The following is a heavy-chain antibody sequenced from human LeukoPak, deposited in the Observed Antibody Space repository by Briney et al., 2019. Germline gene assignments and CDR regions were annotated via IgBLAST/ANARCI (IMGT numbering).Heavy chain of an antibody. J-gene: IGHJ4*02. Sequence: PGGSLRLSCAASGFTFSSYAMSWVRQAPGKGLEWVSAISGSGGGTYYADSVKGRFTISRDNSKNTLYLQMNSLRAEDTAVYYCAKGRPKRYFDWFSFDYWGQGTLVTVSS. CDR1: GFTFSSYA. CDR3: AKGRPKRYFDWFSFDY. CDR2: ISGSGGGT. D-gene: IGHD3-9*01. V-gene: IGHV3-23*01.